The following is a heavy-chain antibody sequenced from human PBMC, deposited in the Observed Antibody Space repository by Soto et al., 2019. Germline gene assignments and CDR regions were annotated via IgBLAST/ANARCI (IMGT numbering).Heavy chain of an antibody. D-gene: IGHD6-6*01. J-gene: IGHJ4*02. Sequence: SETLSLTCTVSGGSLSSTGYYWGWVRQPPEKGLEWIGSIYYSGTTYYNPSLKSRVTISVDTSKNQFSLQLSSVAAADTAVYYCTRGLSSPSATGIWGQGTLVTVSS. V-gene: IGHV4-39*01. CDR1: GGSLSSTGYY. CDR2: IYYSGTT. CDR3: TRGLSSPSATGI.